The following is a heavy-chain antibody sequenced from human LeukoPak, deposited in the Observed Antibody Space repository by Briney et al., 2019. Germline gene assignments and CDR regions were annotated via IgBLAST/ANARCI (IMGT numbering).Heavy chain of an antibody. J-gene: IGHJ4*02. D-gene: IGHD1-14*01. CDR3: SRDPRNLDY. Sequence: PGGSLRLSCAASGFTFSSYNMNWVRQAPGKGLESVSYISPSGTDISYADSVKGRFTISRDNAKNSLYLQMNSLRAEDTAVYYCSRDPRNLDYWGQGTLVTVSS. CDR1: GFTFSSYN. CDR2: ISPSGTDI. V-gene: IGHV3-21*05.